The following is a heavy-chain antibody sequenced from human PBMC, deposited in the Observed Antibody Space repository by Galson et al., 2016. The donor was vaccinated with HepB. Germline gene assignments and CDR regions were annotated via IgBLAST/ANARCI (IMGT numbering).Heavy chain of an antibody. CDR3: ARDRYSGSYYVGAFDI. V-gene: IGHV1-2*02. CDR2: INPDSGVT. J-gene: IGHJ3*02. CDR1: GYTFTGYY. Sequence: SVKVSCKASGYTFTGYYMHWVRQAPGQGLEWMGWINPDSGVTSYAQKFQGRVTITRDTSISTVYMELSRLKSDDTAIYYCARDRYSGSYYVGAFDIWGQGTMVTVS. D-gene: IGHD1-26*01.